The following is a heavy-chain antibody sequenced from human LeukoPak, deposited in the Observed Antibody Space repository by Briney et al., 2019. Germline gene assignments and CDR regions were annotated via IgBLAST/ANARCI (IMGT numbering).Heavy chain of an antibody. CDR3: ARRPYRYCSSTSCYGPDAFDI. CDR2: INHSGST. D-gene: IGHD2-2*01. V-gene: IGHV4-34*01. J-gene: IGHJ3*02. CDR1: GGSFSGYY. Sequence: SSETLSLTCAVYGGSFSGYYWSWIRQPPGKGLEWIGEINHSGSTNYNPSLKSRVTISVDTSKNQFSLKLSSVTAADTAVYYCARRPYRYCSSTSCYGPDAFDIWGQGTMVTVSS.